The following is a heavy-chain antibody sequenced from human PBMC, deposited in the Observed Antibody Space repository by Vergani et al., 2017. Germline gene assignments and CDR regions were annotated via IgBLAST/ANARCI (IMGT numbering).Heavy chain of an antibody. Sequence: QVQLVESGGGVVQPGRSLRLSCAASGFTFSSYAMHWVRQAPGKGLEWVAVISYDGSNKYYADSVKGRFTSSRDNSKNTLYLQMNSLRAEDTAVYYCARDLTYCGGDCYPTETYFDYWGQGTLVTVSS. D-gene: IGHD2-21*02. V-gene: IGHV3-30-3*01. J-gene: IGHJ4*02. CDR3: ARDLTYCGGDCYPTETYFDY. CDR2: ISYDGSNK. CDR1: GFTFSSYA.